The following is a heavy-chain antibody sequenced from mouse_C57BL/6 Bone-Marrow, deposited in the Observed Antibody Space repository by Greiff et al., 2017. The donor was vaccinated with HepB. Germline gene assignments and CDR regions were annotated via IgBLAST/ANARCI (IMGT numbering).Heavy chain of an antibody. Sequence: EVKLMESGGGLVKPGGSLKLSCAASGFTFSSYAMSWVRQTPEKRLEWVATISDGGSYTYYPDNVKGRFTISRDNAKNNLYLQMSHLKSEDTAMYYCARFYYDYSFDYWGQGTTLTVSS. D-gene: IGHD2-4*01. V-gene: IGHV5-4*03. CDR2: ISDGGSYT. CDR1: GFTFSSYA. J-gene: IGHJ2*01. CDR3: ARFYYDYSFDY.